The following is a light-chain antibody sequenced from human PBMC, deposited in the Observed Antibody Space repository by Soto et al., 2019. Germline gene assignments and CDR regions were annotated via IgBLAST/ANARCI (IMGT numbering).Light chain of an antibody. CDR1: SSDIGGYGY. J-gene: IGLJ1*01. CDR2: DVY. V-gene: IGLV2-11*01. CDR3: AAWDDSLHVPYV. Sequence: QSVMTQPRAVSGSPGQSVTISCTGTSSDIGGYGYVSWYQQNPGKAPRLMIYDVYNRPSGVPNRFSGSKSGNTASLTISGLQAEDEADYYCAAWDDSLHVPYVFGTGIKVTVL.